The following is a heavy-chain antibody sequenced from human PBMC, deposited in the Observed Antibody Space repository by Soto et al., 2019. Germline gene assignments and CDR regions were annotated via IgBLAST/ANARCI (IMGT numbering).Heavy chain of an antibody. D-gene: IGHD2-2*01. V-gene: IGHV3-66*01. J-gene: IGHJ6*03. Sequence: GGSLRLSCAASGFTVSSNYMSWVRQAPGKGLEWVSVIYSGGSTYYADSVKGRFTISRDNSKNTLYLQMNSLRAEDTAVYYCARDWEDIVVVPAAMSDYYYYYMDVWGKGTTVTVSS. CDR2: IYSGGST. CDR1: GFTVSSNY. CDR3: ARDWEDIVVVPAAMSDYYYYYMDV.